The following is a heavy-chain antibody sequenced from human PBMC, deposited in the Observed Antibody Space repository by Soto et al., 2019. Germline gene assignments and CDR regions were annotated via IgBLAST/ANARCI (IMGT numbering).Heavy chain of an antibody. J-gene: IGHJ4*02. CDR3: ARGYYYDSSGYLTPFDY. CDR1: GYSISSGYY. D-gene: IGHD3-22*01. CDR2: IYHSGST. Sequence: SETLSLTCAVSGYSISSGYYWGWIRQPPGKGLEWIGSIYHSGSTYYNPSLKSRVTISVDTSKNQFSLKLSSVTAADTAVYYCARGYYYDSSGYLTPFDYWGQGTLVTVYS. V-gene: IGHV4-38-2*01.